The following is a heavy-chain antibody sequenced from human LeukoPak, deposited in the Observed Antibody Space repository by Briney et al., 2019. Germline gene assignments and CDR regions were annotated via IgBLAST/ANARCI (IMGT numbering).Heavy chain of an antibody. J-gene: IGHJ3*02. CDR1: GFTFSSYS. Sequence: GGSLRLSCAASGFTFSSYSMNWVRQAPGKGLEWVSSISSSSSYIYYADSVKGRFTISRDNAKNSLYLQMNSLRAEDTAVYYCAAVEIGYCSSTSCSRSADAFDIWGQGTMVTVSS. D-gene: IGHD2-2*01. CDR2: ISSSSSYI. V-gene: IGHV3-21*01. CDR3: AAVEIGYCSSTSCSRSADAFDI.